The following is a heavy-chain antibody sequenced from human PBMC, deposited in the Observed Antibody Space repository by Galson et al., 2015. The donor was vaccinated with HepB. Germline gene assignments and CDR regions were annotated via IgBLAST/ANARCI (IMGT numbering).Heavy chain of an antibody. D-gene: IGHD2-8*01. J-gene: IGHJ6*02. CDR2: IIPILGIA. V-gene: IGHV1-69*04. Sequence: SVKVSCKASGGTFSSYAISWVRQAPGQGLEWMGRIIPILGIANYAQKFQGRVTITADKSTSTAYMELSSLRSEDTAVYYCATSLTNGWDYYYYGMDVWGQGTTVTVSS. CDR3: ATSLTNGWDYYYYGMDV. CDR1: GGTFSSYA.